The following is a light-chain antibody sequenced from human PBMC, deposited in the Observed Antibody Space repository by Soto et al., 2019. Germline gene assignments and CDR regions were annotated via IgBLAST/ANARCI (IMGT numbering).Light chain of an antibody. V-gene: IGKV3-20*01. Sequence: EIVMTQSPVTLSVSPGESATLSCWASQSVTSSYLAWYQQKPGQAPRLLIYGASNRATGIPDRFSGSGSGTDFTLTISRLEPEDFAVYYCQQYGSSGTFGQGTKVDIK. CDR3: QQYGSSGT. CDR2: GAS. J-gene: IGKJ1*01. CDR1: QSVTSSY.